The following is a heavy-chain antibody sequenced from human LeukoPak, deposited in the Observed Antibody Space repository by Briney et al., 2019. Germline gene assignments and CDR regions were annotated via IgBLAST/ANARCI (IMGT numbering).Heavy chain of an antibody. V-gene: IGHV1-2*02. D-gene: IGHD3-10*01. Sequence: ASLNVSFKASGCTFTGCYMHSVRQAPGQGREWMGWINPNCGGTNYAQKVQGRVTMTRDTSISTAYMELSRLRSDDTAVYYCARTVILWLEFDPWGQGTLVTVSS. CDR3: ARTVILWLEFDP. J-gene: IGHJ5*02. CDR1: GCTFTGCY. CDR2: INPNCGGT.